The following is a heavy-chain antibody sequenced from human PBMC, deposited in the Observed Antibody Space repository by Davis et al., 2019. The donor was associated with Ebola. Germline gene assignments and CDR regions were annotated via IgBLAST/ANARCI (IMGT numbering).Heavy chain of an antibody. CDR2: IIPIFGTA. CDR1: GGTFSSYA. J-gene: IGHJ5*02. D-gene: IGHD1-7*01. Sequence: SVKVSCKASGGTFSSYAISWVRQAPGQGLEWMGGIIPIFGTANYAQKFQARVTITADESTSTAYMELSSLRSEDTAVYYCARGLELRWGWFDPWGQGTLVTVSS. CDR3: ARGLELRWGWFDP. V-gene: IGHV1-69*13.